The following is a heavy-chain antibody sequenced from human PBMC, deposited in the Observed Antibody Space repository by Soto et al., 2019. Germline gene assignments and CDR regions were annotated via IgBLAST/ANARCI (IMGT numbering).Heavy chain of an antibody. D-gene: IGHD2-21*01. J-gene: IGHJ4*02. CDR1: GFTFSTYT. Sequence: VQVVDSGGGLVKPGGSLRLSCAASGFTFSTYTMNWVRQAPGKGLEWVSSISSSSNYIYYADSLKGRFTNSRDNAKNSLFLQMYSLRAEDTAVYYCAIGYIAMDYWGQGTLVTVSS. CDR3: AIGYIAMDY. CDR2: ISSSSNYI. V-gene: IGHV3-21*01.